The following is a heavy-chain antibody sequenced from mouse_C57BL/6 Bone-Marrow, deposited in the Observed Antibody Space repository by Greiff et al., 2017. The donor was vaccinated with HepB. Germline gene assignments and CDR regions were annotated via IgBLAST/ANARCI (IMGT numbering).Heavy chain of an antibody. D-gene: IGHD4-1*01. J-gene: IGHJ2*01. CDR2: INPYNGGT. V-gene: IGHV1-19*01. Sequence: EVQLQESGPVLVKPGASVKMSCKASGYTFTDYYMNWVKQSHGKSLEWIGVINPYNGGTSYNQKFKGKATLTVDKSSSTAYMELNSLTSEDSAVYYCARETVYYFDYWGEGTTLTVAS. CDR1: GYTFTDYY. CDR3: ARETVYYFDY.